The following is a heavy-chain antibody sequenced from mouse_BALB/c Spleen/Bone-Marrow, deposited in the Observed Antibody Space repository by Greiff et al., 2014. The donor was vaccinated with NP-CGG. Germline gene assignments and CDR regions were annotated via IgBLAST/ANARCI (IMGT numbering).Heavy chain of an antibody. CDR3: AREWTARAVDY. J-gene: IGHJ2*01. Sequence: VQLQQSGAELVRPGTSVKVSCKASGYAFTNYLIEWVKQRPGQGLEWIGVINPGSGGANYNEKFKGKATLTADKSSSTAYMQLSSLTSDDSAAYFCAREWTARAVDYWGQGTTLTVSS. V-gene: IGHV1-54*01. D-gene: IGHD3-2*01. CDR1: GYAFTNYL. CDR2: INPGSGGA.